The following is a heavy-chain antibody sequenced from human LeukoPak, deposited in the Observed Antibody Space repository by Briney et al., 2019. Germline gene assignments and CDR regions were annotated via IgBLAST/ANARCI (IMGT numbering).Heavy chain of an antibody. Sequence: SVKVSCKASGGTFSSYAISWVRQAPGQGLEWMGGIIPIFGTANYAQKFQGRVTITTDESTSTAYMELSSLRSEDTAVYYCARDMNYYDSSGYLLGLDYWGQGTLVTVSS. CDR1: GGTFSSYA. V-gene: IGHV1-69*05. CDR2: IIPIFGTA. J-gene: IGHJ4*02. D-gene: IGHD3-22*01. CDR3: ARDMNYYDSSGYLLGLDY.